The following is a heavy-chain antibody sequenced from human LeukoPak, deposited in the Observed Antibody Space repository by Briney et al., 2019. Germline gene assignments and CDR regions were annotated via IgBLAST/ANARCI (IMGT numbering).Heavy chain of an antibody. J-gene: IGHJ5*02. D-gene: IGHD3-10*01. CDR3: ARAVTYFYGSVTYDWFDP. CDR1: GFSFSSYA. Sequence: GGSLRLSCATSGFSFSSYAMSWVRQAPGKGLEWVSAISPGSTRTYYAASVKGRFTISRDNARNTLYLQMNSLRVEDTAMYYCARAVTYFYGSVTYDWFDPWGQGTLVTVSS. CDR2: ISPGSTRT. V-gene: IGHV3-23*01.